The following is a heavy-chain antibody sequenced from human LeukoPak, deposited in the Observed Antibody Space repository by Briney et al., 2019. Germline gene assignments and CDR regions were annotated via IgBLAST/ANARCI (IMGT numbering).Heavy chain of an antibody. J-gene: IGHJ5*02. D-gene: IGHD2-8*01. CDR1: GFSLSSHW. CDR2: VNRDGIEK. Sequence: GGSLRLSCAASGFSLSSHWMTWVRQVPGRGREWVANVNRDGIEKYYVDSVKGRFTISRDNAKNSLYLQMNRLRAEDTAVYSCARELNGLDPWGQGTLVTVSS. CDR3: ARELNGLDP. V-gene: IGHV3-7*01.